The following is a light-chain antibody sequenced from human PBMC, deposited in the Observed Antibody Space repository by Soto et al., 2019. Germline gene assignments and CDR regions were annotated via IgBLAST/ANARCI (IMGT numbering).Light chain of an antibody. CDR1: NLGDKY. V-gene: IGLV3-1*01. CDR3: QEWDSSTVV. J-gene: IGLJ2*01. CDR2: QDS. Sequence: SYELTQPPSVSVSPGQTASITCSGDNLGDKYACWYQQKPRQSPVLVIYQDSKRPSGIPERFSGSNSGNTATLTISGTQAMDEADYYCQEWDSSTVVFGGGTKLTVL.